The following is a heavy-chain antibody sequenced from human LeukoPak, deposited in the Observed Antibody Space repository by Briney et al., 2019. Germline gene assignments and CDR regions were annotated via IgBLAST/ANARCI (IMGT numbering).Heavy chain of an antibody. Sequence: NPGGSLRLSCTVSGFTFSSHAMSWVRQPPGKGLEWIGEINHSGSTNYNPSLKSRVTISVDTSKNQFSLKLSSVTAADTAVYYCARLLTRKYYDFWSGSRDYWGQGTLVTVSS. D-gene: IGHD3-3*01. J-gene: IGHJ4*02. CDR1: GFTFSSHA. CDR2: INHSGST. CDR3: ARLLTRKYYDFWSGSRDY. V-gene: IGHV4-34*01.